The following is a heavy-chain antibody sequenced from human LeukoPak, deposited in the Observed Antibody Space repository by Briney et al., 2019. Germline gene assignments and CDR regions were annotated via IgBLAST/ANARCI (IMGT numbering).Heavy chain of an antibody. CDR3: ARPGEGGEYQLPLDY. D-gene: IGHD2-2*01. J-gene: IGHJ4*02. V-gene: IGHV1-69*13. CDR2: IIPIFGTA. Sequence: SVKVSCKASGGTFSSYAISWVRQAPGQGLEWMGGIIPIFGTANYAQKFQGRVTITADESTSTAYMELSSLRSEDTAVYYCARPGEGGEYQLPLDYWGQGTLVTVSS. CDR1: GGTFSSYA.